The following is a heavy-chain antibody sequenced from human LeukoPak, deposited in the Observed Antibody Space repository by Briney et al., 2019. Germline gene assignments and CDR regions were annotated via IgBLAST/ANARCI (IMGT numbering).Heavy chain of an antibody. CDR2: IRPSGDNT. CDR1: GFTFSSYD. CDR3: AKDRAIGTYYTFDH. V-gene: IGHV3-23*01. Sequence: PGGSLRLSCAASGFTFSSYDMTWVRQAPGRGLEWVSSIRPSGDNTYYGDSVKGRFTISGDNSNNRLYLQMSGLTAADTAVYYCAKDRAIGTYYTFDHWGQGTLVTVSS. D-gene: IGHD1-26*01. J-gene: IGHJ4*02.